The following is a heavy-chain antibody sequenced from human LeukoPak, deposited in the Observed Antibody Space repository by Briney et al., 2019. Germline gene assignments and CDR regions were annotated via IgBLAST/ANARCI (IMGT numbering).Heavy chain of an antibody. CDR3: ARGGGTYYYYYYYMDV. CDR1: GGTFSSCA. J-gene: IGHJ6*03. Sequence: SVKVSCKASGGTFSSCAISWVRQAPGQGLEWMGGIIPIFGTANYAQKFQGRVTITADESTSTAYMELSSLRSEDTAVYYCARGGGTYYYYYYYMDVWGKGTTVTISS. CDR2: IIPIFGTA. D-gene: IGHD2-15*01. V-gene: IGHV1-69*13.